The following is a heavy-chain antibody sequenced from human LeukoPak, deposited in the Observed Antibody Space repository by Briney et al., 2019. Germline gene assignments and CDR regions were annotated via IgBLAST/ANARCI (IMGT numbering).Heavy chain of an antibody. CDR1: GGSISSYY. Sequence: MPSETLSLTCTVSGGSISSYYWSWIRQPPGKGLEWIGYIYNSGSTNYNPSLKSRVTISVDTSKNQFSLKLSSVTAADTAVYYCARDVGATPGYFDYWGQGTLVTVSS. CDR2: IYNSGST. D-gene: IGHD1-26*01. CDR3: ARDVGATPGYFDY. J-gene: IGHJ4*02. V-gene: IGHV4-59*01.